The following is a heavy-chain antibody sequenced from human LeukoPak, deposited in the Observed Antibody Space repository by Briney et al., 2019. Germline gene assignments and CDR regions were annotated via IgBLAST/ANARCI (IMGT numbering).Heavy chain of an antibody. V-gene: IGHV4-59*01. CDR2: IYYSGST. J-gene: IGHJ4*02. Sequence: SETLSLTCTVSGGSISSYYWSWIRQPPGKGLEWIGYIYYSGSTNYNPSLKSRVTISVDTSKDQFSLKLSSVTAADTAVYYCARSDYSGSSYYFGYWGQGTLVTVSS. D-gene: IGHD3-10*01. CDR1: GGSISSYY. CDR3: ARSDYSGSSYYFGY.